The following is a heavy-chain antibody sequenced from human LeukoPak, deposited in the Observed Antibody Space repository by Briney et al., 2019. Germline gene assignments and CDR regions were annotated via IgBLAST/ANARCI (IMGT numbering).Heavy chain of an antibody. J-gene: IGHJ4*02. D-gene: IGHD1-26*01. CDR3: TRWELLSGCFDY. CDR2: IYYSGST. Sequence: SETLSLTCTVSSGSISSYYWSWIRQPPGKGLEWIGYIYYSGSTNYNPSLKSRVTISVDTSKNQFSLKLSSVTAADTAVYYCTRWELLSGCFDYWGQGTLVTVSS. V-gene: IGHV4-59*01. CDR1: SGSISSYY.